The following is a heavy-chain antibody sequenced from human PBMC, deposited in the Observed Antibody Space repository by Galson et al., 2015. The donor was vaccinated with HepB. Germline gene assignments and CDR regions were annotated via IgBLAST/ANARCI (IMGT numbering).Heavy chain of an antibody. CDR1: GFTFSDYY. D-gene: IGHD6-19*01. J-gene: IGHJ5*02. V-gene: IGHV3-11*06. Sequence: SLRLSCAASGFTFSDYYMSWIRQAPGKGLEWVSYISSSSSYTNYADSVKGRFTISRDNAKNSLYLQMNSLRAEDTAVYYCARVPLPIVAVAGRGLTRPWFDPWGQGTLVTVSS. CDR2: ISSSSSYT. CDR3: ARVPLPIVAVAGRGLTRPWFDP.